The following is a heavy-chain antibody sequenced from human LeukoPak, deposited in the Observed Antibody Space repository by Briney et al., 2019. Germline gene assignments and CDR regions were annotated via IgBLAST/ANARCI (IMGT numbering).Heavy chain of an antibody. CDR3: AREHDYSDYAVDY. V-gene: IGHV3-74*01. Sequence: GGSLRLSCAASGFTFSSYWMNWVRQAPGKGLVWVSRIASDGSSTTYADSVKGRFSISRDNAKNTLYLQMNSLRAEDTAVYYCAREHDYSDYAVDYWGQGTLVTVSS. CDR2: IASDGSST. D-gene: IGHD4-11*01. CDR1: GFTFSSYW. J-gene: IGHJ4*02.